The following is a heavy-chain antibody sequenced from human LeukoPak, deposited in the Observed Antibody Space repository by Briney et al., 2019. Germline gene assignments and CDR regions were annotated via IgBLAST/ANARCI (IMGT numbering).Heavy chain of an antibody. CDR1: GGSISSYY. CDR3: ARLGDRGAFDI. Sequence: SETLSLTCTVSGGSISSYYWSWIRQPPGKGLEWIGYIYYSGSTNYNPSLKSRVTISVDTSKNQFSLKLSSVTAADTAVYYCARLGDRGAFDIRGQGTMVTVSS. D-gene: IGHD2-21*02. J-gene: IGHJ3*02. CDR2: IYYSGST. V-gene: IGHV4-59*08.